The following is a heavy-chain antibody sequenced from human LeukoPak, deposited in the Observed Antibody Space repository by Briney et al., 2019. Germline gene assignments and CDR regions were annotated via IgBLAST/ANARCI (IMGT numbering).Heavy chain of an antibody. CDR3: SRGGADDPFNS. J-gene: IGHJ4*02. CDR2: ISPRRDYI. Sequence: GGSLRLSCAASGFTFSSYSMNWVRQAPGKGLEWVSSISPRRDYIYYADSLKGRFTISRDNAKDSLYLQVNSLRAEDTAVYYCSRGGADDPFNSWGQGTLVTVSS. V-gene: IGHV3-21*01. D-gene: IGHD1-1*01. CDR1: GFTFSSYS.